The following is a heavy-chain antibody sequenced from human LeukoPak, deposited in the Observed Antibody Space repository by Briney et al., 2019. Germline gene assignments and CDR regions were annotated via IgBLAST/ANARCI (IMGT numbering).Heavy chain of an antibody. CDR1: GFTFNTYA. CDR3: AKMYYYDSSGYSHFLAYDY. D-gene: IGHD3-22*01. Sequence: GGSLRLSCAASGFTFNTYAMSWVRQAPGTGLEWVSTISVSGAFTKYADSVTGRFTISRDNSKNTLYLQLNSLRAEDTATYYCAKMYYYDSSGYSHFLAYDYWGQGTLVTVSS. V-gene: IGHV3-23*01. J-gene: IGHJ4*02. CDR2: ISVSGAFT.